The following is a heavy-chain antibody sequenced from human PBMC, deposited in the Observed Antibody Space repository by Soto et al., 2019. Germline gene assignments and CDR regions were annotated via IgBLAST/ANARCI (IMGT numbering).Heavy chain of an antibody. CDR1: GGSISSGDYY. CDR3: ARDHLFYYYGSGRNPDGMDV. D-gene: IGHD3-10*01. J-gene: IGHJ6*02. CDR2: IYYSGST. V-gene: IGHV4-30-4*01. Sequence: SETLSLTCTVSGGSISSGDYYWSWIRQPPGKGLEWIEYIYYSGSTYYNPSLKSRVTISVDTSKNQFSLKLSSVTAADTAVYYCARDHLFYYYGSGRNPDGMDVWGQGTTVTVSS.